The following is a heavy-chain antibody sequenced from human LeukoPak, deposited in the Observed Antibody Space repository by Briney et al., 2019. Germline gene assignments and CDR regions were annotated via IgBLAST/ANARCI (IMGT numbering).Heavy chain of an antibody. Sequence: SGPTLVNPTQTLTLTCTFSGFSLSTSGMCVSWIRQPPGKALEWLAPIDCDDNTYYSTSLETRLTISKYTSKNQVVLSMTNVGSVDTATYYCARLSTAEFTVAGFDPWGQGTLVTVSS. CDR1: GFSLSTSGMC. V-gene: IGHV2-70*01. CDR3: ARLSTAEFTVAGFDP. CDR2: IDCDDNT. D-gene: IGHD4-11*01. J-gene: IGHJ5*02.